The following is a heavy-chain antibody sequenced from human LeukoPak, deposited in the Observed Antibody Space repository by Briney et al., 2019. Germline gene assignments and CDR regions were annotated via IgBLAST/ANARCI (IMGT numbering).Heavy chain of an antibody. J-gene: IGHJ5*02. V-gene: IGHV3-21*01. CDR1: GFTFSSYS. CDR2: ISPSSSYI. CDR3: ARDLERITLVRGVIPNWFDP. Sequence: GGSLRLSCEASGFTFSSYSMNWVRQAPGKGLEWVSSISPSSSYIYYADSVRGRFTISRDNARNSLYLQMNSLRAEDTAVYYCARDLERITLVRGVIPNWFDPWGQGTLVTVSS. D-gene: IGHD3-10*01.